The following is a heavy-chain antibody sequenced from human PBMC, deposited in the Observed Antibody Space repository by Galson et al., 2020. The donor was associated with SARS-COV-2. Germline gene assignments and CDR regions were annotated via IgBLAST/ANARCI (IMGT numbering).Heavy chain of an antibody. CDR1: GYTFTGYY. J-gene: IGHJ6*02. CDR3: ARVRFHGILTGYPTYYGMDV. D-gene: IGHD3-9*01. CDR2: INPNSGGT. V-gene: IGHV1-2*02. Sequence: ASVKVSCKASGYTFTGYYMHWVRQAPGQGLEWMGWINPNSGGTNYAQKFQGRVTMTRDTSISTAYMELSRLRSDDTAVYYCARVRFHGILTGYPTYYGMDVWGQGTTVTVSS.